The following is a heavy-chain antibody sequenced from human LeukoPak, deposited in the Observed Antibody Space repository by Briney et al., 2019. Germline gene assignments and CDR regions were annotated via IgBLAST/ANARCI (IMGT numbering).Heavy chain of an antibody. Sequence: EASVKVSCKASGGTFSSYAISWVRQAPGQGLEWMGIINPSGGSTSYAQKFQGRVTMTRDTSTSTVYMELSSLRSEDTAVYYCARDPSHCSSTSCDVWFDPWGQGTLVTVSS. J-gene: IGHJ5*02. CDR2: INPSGGST. D-gene: IGHD2-2*01. CDR3: ARDPSHCSSTSCDVWFDP. CDR1: GGTFSSYA. V-gene: IGHV1-46*01.